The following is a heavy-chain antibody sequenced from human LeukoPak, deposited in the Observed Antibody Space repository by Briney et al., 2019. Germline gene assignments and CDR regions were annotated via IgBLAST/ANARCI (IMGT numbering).Heavy chain of an antibody. CDR3: ARDAPAMAPLSEDY. Sequence: GGSLRLSCATSGFSFSNYDMHWVRQAPGKGLEWVSIISYDGGKKYYADSIKGRFTISRDNSKNTLYLQMNSLRAEDTAVYYCARDAPAMAPLSEDYWGQGTLVTVSS. CDR2: ISYDGGKK. J-gene: IGHJ4*02. V-gene: IGHV3-30*03. D-gene: IGHD5-18*01. CDR1: GFSFSNYD.